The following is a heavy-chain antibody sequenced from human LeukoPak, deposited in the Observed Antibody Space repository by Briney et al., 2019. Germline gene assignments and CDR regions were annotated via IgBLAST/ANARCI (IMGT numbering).Heavy chain of an antibody. Sequence: GGSLRLSCAASGFTFTTYGFNWVRQAPGKGLEWVSSISFSGSYIYYADSVKGRFTISRDNAKNSVYLQMNSLRDDDTAVYYCARGGVVAACDYWGQGTLVTVSP. J-gene: IGHJ4*02. CDR3: ARGGVVAACDY. CDR2: ISFSGSYI. CDR1: GFTFTTYG. V-gene: IGHV3-21*01. D-gene: IGHD1-26*01.